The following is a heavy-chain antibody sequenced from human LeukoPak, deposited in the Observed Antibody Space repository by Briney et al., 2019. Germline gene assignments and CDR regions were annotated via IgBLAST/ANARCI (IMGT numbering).Heavy chain of an antibody. J-gene: IGHJ3*02. V-gene: IGHV3-21*01. CDR1: GFTFSSYT. CDR2: ITTSSTYI. D-gene: IGHD2-15*01. Sequence: SGGSLRLSCTASGFTFSSYTMKWVRQAPGKGLEWVSSITTSSTYIYYPDSVKGRFTISRDNAKKSLFLQMNSLRAEDTAVYYCARAVYCSGGSCYSGAFGIRGQGTKVTVSS. CDR3: ARAVYCSGGSCYSGAFGI.